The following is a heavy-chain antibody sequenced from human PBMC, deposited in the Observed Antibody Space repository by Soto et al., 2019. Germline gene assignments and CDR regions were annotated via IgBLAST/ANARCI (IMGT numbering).Heavy chain of an antibody. J-gene: IGHJ6*02. CDR2: IYDSGRT. Sequence: NPSETLSLTCTVSGGSISSYYCSWIRQSPGKGLEWIGYIYDSGRTNYNPSLKSRVTISIDTSKNQFSLKLSSVTAADTAVYYCARVFGFGGMDVWGQGTTVTVSS. V-gene: IGHV4-59*01. CDR3: ARVFGFGGMDV. D-gene: IGHD3-10*01. CDR1: GGSISSYY.